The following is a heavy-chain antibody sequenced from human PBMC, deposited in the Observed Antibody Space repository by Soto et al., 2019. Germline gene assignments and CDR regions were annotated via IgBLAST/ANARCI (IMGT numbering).Heavy chain of an antibody. CDR2: IYYSGST. CDR3: ARTHYYDSSGPEFDY. D-gene: IGHD3-22*01. V-gene: IGHV4-61*01. CDR1: GGPVSSGSYY. J-gene: IGHJ4*02. Sequence: LETLSLPRTVSGGPVSSGSYYWGWIRQPPGKGLEWIGYIYYSGSTNYNPSLKSRVTISVDTSKNQFSLKLSSVTAADTAVYYCARTHYYDSSGPEFDYWGQGTLVTVSS.